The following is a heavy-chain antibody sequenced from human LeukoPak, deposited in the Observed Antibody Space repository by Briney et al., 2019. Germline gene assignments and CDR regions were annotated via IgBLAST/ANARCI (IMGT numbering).Heavy chain of an antibody. J-gene: IGHJ3*02. CDR3: ARASDYCGGDCYSLPAFDI. Sequence: ASVKVSCKASGYTFTGYYMHWVRQAPGQGLEWMGWINPNSGGTNYAQKFQGRVTITRDTSISTAYMELSRLRSDDTAVYYCARASDYCGGDCYSLPAFDIWGQGTMVTVSS. V-gene: IGHV1-2*02. CDR2: INPNSGGT. CDR1: GYTFTGYY. D-gene: IGHD2-21*01.